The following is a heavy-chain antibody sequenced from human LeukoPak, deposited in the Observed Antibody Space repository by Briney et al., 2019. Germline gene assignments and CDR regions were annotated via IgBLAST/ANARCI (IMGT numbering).Heavy chain of an antibody. CDR3: ARGRKYSYGYRVNELGSGYFDN. Sequence: PSETLSLTCTVSGGSISSSSYYWGWIRQPPGTGLEWIGSIYYSGSTYYNPSLKSRVTISVDTSKNQFSLKLSSVTAADTAVYYCARGRKYSYGYRVNELGSGYFDNWGQGTLVTVSS. V-gene: IGHV4-39*07. CDR1: GGSISSSSYY. CDR2: IYYSGST. D-gene: IGHD5-18*01. J-gene: IGHJ4*02.